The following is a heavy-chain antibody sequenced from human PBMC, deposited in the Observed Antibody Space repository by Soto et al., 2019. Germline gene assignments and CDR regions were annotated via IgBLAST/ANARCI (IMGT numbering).Heavy chain of an antibody. CDR1: GFSLSNARMG. CDR2: IFSNDEK. Sequence: QVTLKESGPVLVKPTETLTLTCTVSGFSLSNARMGVSWIRQPPGKALEWLAHIFSNDEKSYSTSLKSRLTISQDTSKSQVVLTMTNIDPVDTATYYCARILAGSAIVVVPARFDPWGQGTLVTVSS. V-gene: IGHV2-26*01. CDR3: ARILAGSAIVVVPARFDP. D-gene: IGHD2-2*01. J-gene: IGHJ5*02.